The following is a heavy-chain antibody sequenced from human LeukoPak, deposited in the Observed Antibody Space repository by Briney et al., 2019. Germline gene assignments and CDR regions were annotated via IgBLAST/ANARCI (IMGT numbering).Heavy chain of an antibody. Sequence: ASVKVSCKASGYIFTDYYMHWVRQAPGQELGWMGRINPNSGGTNYAQKFQGRVTMTRDTSISTAYMELSSLRSEDTATYYCASVPAAGAFDIWGQGTMVTVSS. J-gene: IGHJ3*02. D-gene: IGHD6-25*01. CDR2: INPNSGGT. CDR1: GYIFTDYY. CDR3: ASVPAAGAFDI. V-gene: IGHV1/OR15-1*04.